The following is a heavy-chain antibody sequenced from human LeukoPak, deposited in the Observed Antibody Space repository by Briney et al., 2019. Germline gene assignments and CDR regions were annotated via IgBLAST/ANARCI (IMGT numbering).Heavy chain of an antibody. D-gene: IGHD4-11*01. Sequence: SETLSLTCTVSGGSISSGSYYWSWIRQPAGKGLEWIGYIYYSGSTNYNPSLKSRVTISVDTSKNQFSLKLNSVTAADTAVYYCARSPRLDYYNWFDPWGQGTLVTVSS. V-gene: IGHV4-61*10. CDR3: ARSPRLDYYNWFDP. J-gene: IGHJ5*02. CDR1: GGSISSGSYY. CDR2: IYYSGST.